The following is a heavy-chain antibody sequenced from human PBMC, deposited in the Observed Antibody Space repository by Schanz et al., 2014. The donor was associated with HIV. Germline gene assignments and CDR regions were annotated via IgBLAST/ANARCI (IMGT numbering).Heavy chain of an antibody. D-gene: IGHD3-16*01. V-gene: IGHV3-33*01. CDR2: IWYDGSNK. Sequence: QVQLVESGGGVVQPGRSLRLSCTASGFTFSNYGMHWVRQAPGKGLEWVAAIWYDGSNKFYADSVKGRFTISRDNSKNTLFLQMNSLRAEDTAVYYCARALGRFRLYHLDYWGQGTLVTVSS. J-gene: IGHJ4*02. CDR1: GFTFSNYG. CDR3: ARALGRFRLYHLDY.